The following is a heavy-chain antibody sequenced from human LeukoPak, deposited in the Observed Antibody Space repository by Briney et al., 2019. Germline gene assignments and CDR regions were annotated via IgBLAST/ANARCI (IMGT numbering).Heavy chain of an antibody. D-gene: IGHD6-13*01. CDR3: ARESGAGTGPAVADRHNWFDP. CDR1: GYAFTTYY. V-gene: IGHV1-46*01. J-gene: IGHJ5*02. Sequence: ASVKVSCKASGYAFTTYYMHWVRQAPGQGLEWMGIINPTGGTTVYAQKFQGRITMTRDTSTSTVYMELSSLRSEDMAVYYCARESGAGTGPAVADRHNWFDPWGQGTLVTVSS. CDR2: INPTGGTT.